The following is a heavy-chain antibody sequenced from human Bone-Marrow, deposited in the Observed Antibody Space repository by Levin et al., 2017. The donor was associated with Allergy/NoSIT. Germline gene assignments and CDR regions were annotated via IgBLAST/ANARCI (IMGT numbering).Heavy chain of an antibody. V-gene: IGHV3-15*01. CDR3: TTRKTTTVTTFDH. CDR1: GFTFSNAW. CDR2: IKSKTDGGTT. J-gene: IGHJ4*02. D-gene: IGHD4-17*01. Sequence: LSLTCAASGFTFSNAWMSWVRQAPGKGLEWVGRIKSKTDGGTTDYAAPVKGRFTISRDDSKNTLYLQMNSLKTEDTAVYYCTTRKTTTVTTFDHWGQGTLVTVSS.